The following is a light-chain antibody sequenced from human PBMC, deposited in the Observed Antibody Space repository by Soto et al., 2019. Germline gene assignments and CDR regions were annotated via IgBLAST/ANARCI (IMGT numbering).Light chain of an antibody. CDR2: QDS. Sequence: SSELTQPPSVSVSPGQTASITCSGDKLGDKYACWYQQKPGQSPVLVIYQDSKRPSGIPERFSGSNSGNTATLTISGTQAMDEADYYCQAWDSSRVFGTGTKLTVL. V-gene: IGLV3-1*01. J-gene: IGLJ1*01. CDR3: QAWDSSRV. CDR1: KLGDKY.